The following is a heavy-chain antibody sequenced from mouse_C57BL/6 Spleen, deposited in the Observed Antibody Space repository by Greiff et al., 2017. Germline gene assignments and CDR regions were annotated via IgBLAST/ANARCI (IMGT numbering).Heavy chain of an antibody. CDR3: ARLVYDYCSSFYAMDY. CDR1: GYTFTSYW. V-gene: IGHV1-69*01. Sequence: QVQLQQPGAELVMPGASVKLSCKASGYTFTSYWMHWVKQRPGQGLEWIGEIDPSDSYTNYNPKFKGKSTLTVDKSSSTAYMQLSSLTSEDSAVYYCARLVYDYCSSFYAMDYWGQGTSVTVSS. J-gene: IGHJ4*01. D-gene: IGHD1-1*01. CDR2: IDPSDSYT.